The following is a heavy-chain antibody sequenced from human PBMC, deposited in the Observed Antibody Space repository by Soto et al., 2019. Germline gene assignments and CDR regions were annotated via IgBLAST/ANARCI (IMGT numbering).Heavy chain of an antibody. D-gene: IGHD5-18*01. J-gene: IGHJ5*02. CDR1: GYSFTSYW. CDR3: ARQDDTAMVSRGWFDP. V-gene: IGHV5-10-1*01. Sequence: GESLNISCKGSGYSFTSYWISWVRQMPGKGLEWMGRIDPSDSYTNYSPSFQGHVTISADKSISTAYLQWSSLKASDTAMYYCARQDDTAMVSRGWFDPWGQGTLVTVSS. CDR2: IDPSDSYT.